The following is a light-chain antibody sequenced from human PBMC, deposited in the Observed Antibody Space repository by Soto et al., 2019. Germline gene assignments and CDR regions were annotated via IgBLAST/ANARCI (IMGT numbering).Light chain of an antibody. V-gene: IGKV1-16*01. CDR2: AAS. Sequence: DIQMTQSPSSLSASVGDRVTITCRSSQAISNYVSWYQQEPRKAPRLLIYAASSLQSGVPSRFSGSGSGTDFTLTISGLQPEDFGTYYCQQYNSYPITFGGGTKV. CDR1: QAISNY. CDR3: QQYNSYPIT. J-gene: IGKJ4*01.